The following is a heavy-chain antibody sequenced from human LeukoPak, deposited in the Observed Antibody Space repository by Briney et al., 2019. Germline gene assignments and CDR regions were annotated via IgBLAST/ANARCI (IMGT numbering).Heavy chain of an antibody. J-gene: IGHJ4*02. CDR3: ARGPCSSTSCPFDY. D-gene: IGHD2-2*01. Sequence: SVKVSCKASGGTFSSYAISWVRQAPGQGVEWMGGIIPIFGTTNYAQKFQGRVTITADESTSTAYMELSSLRSEDTAVYYCARGPCSSTSCPFDYWGQGTLVTVSS. CDR2: IIPIFGTT. CDR1: GGTFSSYA. V-gene: IGHV1-69*13.